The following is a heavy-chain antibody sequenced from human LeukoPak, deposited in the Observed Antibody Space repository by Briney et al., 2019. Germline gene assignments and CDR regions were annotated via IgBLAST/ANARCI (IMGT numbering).Heavy chain of an antibody. J-gene: IGHJ4*01. Sequence: SETLSLTCTVSGGSISSGDNSWSWLRQPPGKGLEWIGYIYYSGSTYSNPSLKSRVTISVDTSKDQFSLKVSSVTDADTAVYYCARVSAGYFDYWGHGTLVTVSS. D-gene: IGHD2/OR15-2a*01. CDR1: GGSISSGDNS. V-gene: IGHV4-30-4*01. CDR2: IYYSGST. CDR3: ARVSAGYFDY.